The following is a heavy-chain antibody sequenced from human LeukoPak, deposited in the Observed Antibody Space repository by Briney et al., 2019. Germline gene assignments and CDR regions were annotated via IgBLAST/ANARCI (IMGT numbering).Heavy chain of an antibody. J-gene: IGHJ4*02. V-gene: IGHV5-51*01. D-gene: IGHD1/OR15-1a*01. CDR1: GYSLITYS. Sequence: GGSLQISCKGFGYSLITYSIGWVRQMPGEGLEGMGILFPGDSDTIYSPSFQGQVTIPADKSINTAYLQWSSLKASDTAMYFCATSESQTKFDYWGQGTQVIVSS. CDR2: LFPGDSDT. CDR3: ATSESQTKFDY.